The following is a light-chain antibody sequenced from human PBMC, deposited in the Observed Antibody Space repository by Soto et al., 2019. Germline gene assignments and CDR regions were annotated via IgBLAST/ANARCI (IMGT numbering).Light chain of an antibody. J-gene: IGKJ5*01. V-gene: IGKV3-20*01. Sequence: EIVLTQSPATLSLSPGERATLSCRASQSVTSSYLAWYQQKPGQAPRLLIYGASSRATGIPDRFSGSGSGTDFTLTISKLEPEDFAMYYCQQDGSSPITFGQGTRLEIK. CDR1: QSVTSSY. CDR3: QQDGSSPIT. CDR2: GAS.